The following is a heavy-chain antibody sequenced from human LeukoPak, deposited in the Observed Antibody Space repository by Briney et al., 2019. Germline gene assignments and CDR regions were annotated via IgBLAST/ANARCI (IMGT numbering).Heavy chain of an antibody. CDR3: ARDSSGYSYGTLYFDY. V-gene: IGHV1-18*01. CDR2: ISAYNGNT. CDR1: GYTFTSYG. J-gene: IGHJ4*02. D-gene: IGHD5-18*01. Sequence: GASVKVSCKASGYTFTSYGISWVRQAPGQGLEWMGWISAYNGNTNYAQKLQGRVTMTTGTSTSTAYMELRSLRSDDTAVYYCARDSSGYSYGTLYFDYWGQGTLVTVSS.